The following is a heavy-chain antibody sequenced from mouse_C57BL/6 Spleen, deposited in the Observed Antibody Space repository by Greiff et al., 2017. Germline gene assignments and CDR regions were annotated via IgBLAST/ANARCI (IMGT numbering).Heavy chain of an antibody. CDR1: GYTFTDYY. D-gene: IGHD1-1*01. Sequence: EVQLQQSGPELVKPGASVKISCKASGYTFTDYYMNWVKQSHGKSLQWIGDINPNNGGTSYNQKFKGKATLTVDKSSSTAYMELRSLTSEDSAVYYCARTDYYGKDYAMDYWGQGTSVTVSS. CDR3: ARTDYYGKDYAMDY. CDR2: INPNNGGT. V-gene: IGHV1-26*01. J-gene: IGHJ4*01.